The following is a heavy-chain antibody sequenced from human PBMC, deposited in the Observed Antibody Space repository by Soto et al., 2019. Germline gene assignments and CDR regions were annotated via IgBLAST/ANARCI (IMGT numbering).Heavy chain of an antibody. CDR1: GFTFSSYA. CDR3: ARRSSSWYFDY. V-gene: IGHV3-23*01. J-gene: IGHJ4*02. Sequence: EVQLLESGGGLVQPGGSLRLCCAASGFTFSSYAMNWVRQAPGKGLEWVSVISGSDGSTYYADSVKGRFTISRDNSKNTLNLQMNSLSAEDTAVYYCARRSSSWYFDYWGQGTLVTVSS. CDR2: ISGSDGST. D-gene: IGHD6-13*01.